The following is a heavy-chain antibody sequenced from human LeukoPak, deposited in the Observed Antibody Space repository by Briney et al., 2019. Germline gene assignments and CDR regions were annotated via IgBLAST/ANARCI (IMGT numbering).Heavy chain of an antibody. CDR1: GYTFTSYD. Sequence: ASVKVSCKASGYTFTSYDINWVRQATGQGLEWMGWMNPNSGNTGYAQKFQGRVTMTRDTSTSTVYMELSSLRSEDTAAYYCARAAVPPTIDYWGQGTLVTVSS. D-gene: IGHD2-2*01. J-gene: IGHJ4*02. CDR2: MNPNSGNT. CDR3: ARAAVPPTIDY. V-gene: IGHV1-8*01.